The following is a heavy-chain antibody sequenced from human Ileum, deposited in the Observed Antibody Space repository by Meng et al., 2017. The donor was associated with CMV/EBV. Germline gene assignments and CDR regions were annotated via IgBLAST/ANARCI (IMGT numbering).Heavy chain of an antibody. D-gene: IGHD2-2*01. V-gene: IGHV3-9*01. Sequence: GGSLRLSCAASGFTFDDYGMHWVRQAPGKGLEWVAAISWNSYSVTYADSVRGRFTISRDNAKNSLYLQMNSLRAEDTALYYCAKAGCSSTGCHYFGLDAWGQGTTVTFSS. CDR3: AKAGCSSTGCHYFGLDA. CDR1: GFTFDDYG. CDR2: ISWNSYSV. J-gene: IGHJ6*01.